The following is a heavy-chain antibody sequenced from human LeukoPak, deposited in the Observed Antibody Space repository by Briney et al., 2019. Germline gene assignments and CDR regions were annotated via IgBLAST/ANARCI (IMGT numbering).Heavy chain of an antibody. Sequence: SQTLSLTCAISGDSVSSNTAGWTWIRQSPSRGLEWLGRTYYRSKWYNDSAGSVKSRITINPDTSKNQFSLQLNSVTPEDTAVYYCAREYLGGYLIYWGQGTLVTVSS. CDR1: GDSVSSNTAG. D-gene: IGHD3-16*02. CDR2: TYYRSKWYN. J-gene: IGHJ4*02. V-gene: IGHV6-1*01. CDR3: AREYLGGYLIY.